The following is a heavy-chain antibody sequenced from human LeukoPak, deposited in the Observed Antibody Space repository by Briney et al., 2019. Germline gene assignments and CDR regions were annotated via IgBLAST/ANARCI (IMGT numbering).Heavy chain of an antibody. CDR3: ARVYYYDSSGYYDGVWFDP. D-gene: IGHD3-22*01. V-gene: IGHV4-31*03. J-gene: IGHJ5*02. Sequence: SETLSLTCTVSGGSISSGGYYWSWIRQHPGKGLEWIGYIYYSGSTYYNPFLKSRVTISVDTSKNQFSLKLSPVTAADTAVYYCARVYYYDSSGYYDGVWFDPWGQGTLVTVSS. CDR2: IYYSGST. CDR1: GGSISSGGYY.